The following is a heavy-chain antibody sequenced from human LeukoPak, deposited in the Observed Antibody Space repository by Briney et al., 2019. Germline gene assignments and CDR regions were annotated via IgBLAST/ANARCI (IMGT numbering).Heavy chain of an antibody. D-gene: IGHD5-18*01. CDR3: AKGEIQLWLGNYFDY. V-gene: IGHV3-23*01. J-gene: IGHJ4*02. CDR2: ISGSGGST. Sequence: GGSLRLSCAASGFTFSSYAMSWVRQAPGKGLEWVSAISGSGGSTYYADSVKGRFTISRDNSKNTLYLQMNSLRAEDTAVYYCAKGEIQLWLGNYFDYWGQGTLVTVSS. CDR1: GFTFSSYA.